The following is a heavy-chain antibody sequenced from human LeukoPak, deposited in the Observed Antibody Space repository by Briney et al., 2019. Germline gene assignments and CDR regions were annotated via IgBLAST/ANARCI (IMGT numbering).Heavy chain of an antibody. V-gene: IGHV4-39*07. CDR1: GGSISSSSYY. J-gene: IGHJ4*02. Sequence: SETLSLTCTVSGGSISSSSYYWGWIRQPPGKGLEWIGSIYYSGSTYYNPSLKSRVTISVDTSKNQFSLKLSSVTAADTAVYYCARVLRQIDYWGQGTLVTVSS. CDR3: ARVLRQIDY. CDR2: IYYSGST. D-gene: IGHD3-3*01.